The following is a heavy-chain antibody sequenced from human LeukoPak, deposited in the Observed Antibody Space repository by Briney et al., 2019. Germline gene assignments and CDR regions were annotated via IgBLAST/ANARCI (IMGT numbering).Heavy chain of an antibody. CDR3: ARGSLAGDYYGMDV. V-gene: IGHV3-74*01. CDR2: INSDGSST. CDR1: GFTFSSYW. J-gene: IGHJ6*02. Sequence: PGGSLRLSCAASGFTFSSYWMHWVRQAPGKGLVWVSRINSDGSSTSYADSVKGRFTISRDNAKNTLYLQMNSLRAEDTAVYYCARGSLAGDYYGMDVWGQGTTVTVSS. D-gene: IGHD6-25*01.